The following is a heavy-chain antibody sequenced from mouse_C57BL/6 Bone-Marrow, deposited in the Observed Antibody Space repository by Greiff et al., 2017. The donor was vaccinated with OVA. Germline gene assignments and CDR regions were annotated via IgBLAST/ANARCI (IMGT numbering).Heavy chain of an antibody. CDR2: IYPRDGST. Sequence: QVQLQQSGPELVKPGASVKLSCKASGYTFTSYDINWVKQRPGQGLEWIGWIYPRDGSTKYNEKFKGKATLTVATSSRTAYMELHSLTAEDAAVYFGARHYDYDEGWDGGQGTLVTVSA. V-gene: IGHV1-85*01. J-gene: IGHJ3*01. CDR3: ARHYDYDEGWD. D-gene: IGHD2-4*01. CDR1: GYTFTSYD.